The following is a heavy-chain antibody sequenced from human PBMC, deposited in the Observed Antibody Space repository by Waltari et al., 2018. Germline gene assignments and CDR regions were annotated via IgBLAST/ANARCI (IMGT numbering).Heavy chain of an antibody. CDR3: SRVRTYCHYPPYYYYLDI. CDR2: IYTSGSI. Sequence: VELQESGTGQVKRSETQSLTCTVCGDCKSSYYWSWIRQPSGKGLEGIGRIYTSGSITYNPSRKSRVAMSVDTSNNRVSLKLSSLAAADTALYYWSRVRTYCHYPPYYYYLDISG. V-gene: IGHV4-4*07. D-gene: IGHD4-17*01. CDR1: GDCKSSYY. J-gene: IGHJ6*03.